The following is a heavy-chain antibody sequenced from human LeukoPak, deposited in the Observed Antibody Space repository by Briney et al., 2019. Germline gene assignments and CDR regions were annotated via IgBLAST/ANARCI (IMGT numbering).Heavy chain of an antibody. V-gene: IGHV1-8*02. CDR2: MNPNSGNT. CDR1: GDTFNSHG. Sequence: ASVKVSCKISGDTFNSHGISWVRQAPGQGLEWMGWMNPNSGNTGYAQKFQGRVTMTRNTSISTAYMELSSLRSEDTAVYYCARTTSSPGSYSDWGQGTLVTVSS. CDR3: ARTTSSPGSYSD. J-gene: IGHJ4*02. D-gene: IGHD3-10*01.